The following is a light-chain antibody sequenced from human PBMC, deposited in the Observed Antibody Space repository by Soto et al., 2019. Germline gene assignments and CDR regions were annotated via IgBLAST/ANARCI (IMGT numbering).Light chain of an antibody. V-gene: IGKV3-15*01. CDR1: QSVSRK. J-gene: IGKJ1*01. CDR3: QQYNTWTSIT. Sequence: EIVLTQSPVTLSVSPGERATLSCRASQSVSRKLVWYQQKPGQAPRLLIYDTSTRATGIPARFSGSGSGTEFTLTISSLQSEDFAVYYCQQYNTWTSITFGQGTKVDI. CDR2: DTS.